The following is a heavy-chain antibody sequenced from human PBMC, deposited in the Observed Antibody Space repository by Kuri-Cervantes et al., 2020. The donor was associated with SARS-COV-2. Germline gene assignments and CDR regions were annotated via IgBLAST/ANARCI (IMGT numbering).Heavy chain of an antibody. Sequence: GESLKISCAASGFTFSSYVMHWVRQAPGQGLEWVAAISYDGNNKYFADSVRGRFTVSRDNSKNTLYLEMDGLRPEDTAVYYCARDMTFDEYGDYFYYYMDVWGKGTTVTVSS. V-gene: IGHV3-30*04. CDR3: ARDMTFDEYGDYFYYYMDV. CDR2: ISYDGNNK. CDR1: GFTFSSYV. J-gene: IGHJ6*03. D-gene: IGHD3-16*01.